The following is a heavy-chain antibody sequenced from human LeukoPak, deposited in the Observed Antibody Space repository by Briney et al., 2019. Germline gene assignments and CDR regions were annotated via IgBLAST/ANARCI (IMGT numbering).Heavy chain of an antibody. CDR2: INPNSGGT. D-gene: IGHD3-22*01. V-gene: IGHV1-2*02. J-gene: IGHJ3*02. CDR1: GYTFSGYY. Sequence: ASVKVSCKASGYTFSGYYMHWVRQAPGQGLEWMGWINPNSGGTNYAQKLQGRVTMTTDTSTSTAYMELRSLRSDDTAVYYCARDWYYYDSSGSRSQDAFDIWGQGTMVTVSS. CDR3: ARDWYYYDSSGSRSQDAFDI.